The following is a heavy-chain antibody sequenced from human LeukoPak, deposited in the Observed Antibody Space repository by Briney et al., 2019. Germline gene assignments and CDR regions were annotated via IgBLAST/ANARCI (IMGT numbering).Heavy chain of an antibody. D-gene: IGHD5-24*01. CDR3: ARDLEMDYFDY. Sequence: ASVKVSCKASGGTFSSYAISWVRQAPGQGLEWMGGIIPIFGTANYAQKFQGRVTITADESTSTAYMELSSLRPEDTAVYYCARDLEMDYFDYWGQGTLVTVSS. V-gene: IGHV1-69*13. CDR2: IIPIFGTA. CDR1: GGTFSSYA. J-gene: IGHJ4*02.